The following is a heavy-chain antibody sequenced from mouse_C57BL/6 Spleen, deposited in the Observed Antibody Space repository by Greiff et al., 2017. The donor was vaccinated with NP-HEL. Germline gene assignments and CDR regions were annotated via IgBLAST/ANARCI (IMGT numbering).Heavy chain of an antibody. D-gene: IGHD2-5*01. CDR3: ARDSNYLFDY. V-gene: IGHV1-69*01. CDR2: IDPSDSYT. Sequence: QVQLQQPGAELVMPGASVKLSCKASGYTFTSYWMHWVKQRPGQGLEWIGEIDPSDSYTNYNQKFKGKSTLTVDKSSSTAYMQLSSLTSEDSAVYYYARDSNYLFDYWGQGTTLTVSS. CDR1: GYTFTSYW. J-gene: IGHJ2*01.